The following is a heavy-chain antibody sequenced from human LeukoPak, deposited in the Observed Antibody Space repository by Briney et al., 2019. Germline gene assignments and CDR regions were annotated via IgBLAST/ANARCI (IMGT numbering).Heavy chain of an antibody. CDR2: IYPGDSDT. J-gene: IGHJ5*02. Sequence: GGSLKISFKGSGYSFTSYWIGWVRQMPGKGLGWMGIIYPGDSDTRYSPSFQGRVTISADKSISTAYLQWSSLKASDTAMYYCARHLYYYGSGRSWFDPWGLGTLVTVSS. CDR3: ARHLYYYGSGRSWFDP. D-gene: IGHD3-10*01. V-gene: IGHV5-51*01. CDR1: GYSFTSYW.